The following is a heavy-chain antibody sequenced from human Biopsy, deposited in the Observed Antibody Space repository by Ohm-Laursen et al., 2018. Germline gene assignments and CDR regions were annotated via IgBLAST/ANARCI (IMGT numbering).Heavy chain of an antibody. CDR3: ARAGVGSDGTDSYYYGMDV. CDR2: ISPSGATT. V-gene: IGHV1-46*01. CDR1: GNTFATYH. D-gene: IGHD5-24*01. J-gene: IGHJ6*02. Sequence: AASVKVSCKASGNTFATYHIHWVRQAPGQGLEWMGVISPSGATTSFSQKFQGRITTTRDTSTGTVYMDLNSLGSEDTAVYYCARAGVGSDGTDSYYYGMDVWGPGTTVAVSS.